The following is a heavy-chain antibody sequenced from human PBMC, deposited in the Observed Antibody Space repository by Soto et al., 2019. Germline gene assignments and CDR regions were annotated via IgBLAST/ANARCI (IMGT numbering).Heavy chain of an antibody. CDR3: ASEQWLVLNAFDI. D-gene: IGHD6-19*01. V-gene: IGHV4-59*01. Sequence: QVQLQESGPGLVKPSETLSLTCTVSGGSISSYYWSWIRQPPGKGLEWIGYIYYSGSTNYNPSLKCRDTNSVDATKTQYARKQSSVTDAETAVYYCASEQWLVLNAFDIWGQGTMVTVSS. J-gene: IGHJ3*02. CDR1: GGSISSYY. CDR2: IYYSGST.